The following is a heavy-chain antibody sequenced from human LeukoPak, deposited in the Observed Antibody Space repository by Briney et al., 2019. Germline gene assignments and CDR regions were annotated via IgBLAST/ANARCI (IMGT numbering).Heavy chain of an antibody. V-gene: IGHV4-39*07. CDR2: IYYSGST. CDR3: ARVSGIAVVTDDDAFDI. D-gene: IGHD2-21*02. CDR1: GGSISSSISY. J-gene: IGHJ3*02. Sequence: NPSGTLSLTCTVSGGSISSSISYWGWIRQPPGKGMEWIGSIYYSGSTYYNPSLKSRVTISVDTSKNQFSLKLSSVTAADTAVYYCARVSGIAVVTDDDAFDIWGQGTMVTVSS.